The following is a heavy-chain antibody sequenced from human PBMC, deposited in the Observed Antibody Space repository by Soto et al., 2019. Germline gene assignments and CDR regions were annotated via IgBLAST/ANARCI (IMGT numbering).Heavy chain of an antibody. V-gene: IGHV1-69*14. D-gene: IGHD2-21*02. CDR1: GGTFGTYG. Sequence: QVHLVQSGAEVKKPGSSVNISCKASGGTFGTYGLNWVRQFPGQGLEWMGGIIPASDTENYAQKFQGRVTITADKSTNIAHMQMDSLTSDDTAVYCCATAVTAGTYYNYGLDVWGQGTTVTVS. J-gene: IGHJ6*02. CDR2: IIPASDTE. CDR3: ATAVTAGTYYNYGLDV.